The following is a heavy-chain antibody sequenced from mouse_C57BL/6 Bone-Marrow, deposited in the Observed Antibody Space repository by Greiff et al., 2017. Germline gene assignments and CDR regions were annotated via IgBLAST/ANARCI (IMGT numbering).Heavy chain of an antibody. CDR1: GFTFSSYA. D-gene: IGHD2-5*01. CDR2: ISDGGSFT. J-gene: IGHJ3*01. CDR3: ARDHSLYLSNSAWFAY. V-gene: IGHV5-4*01. Sequence: EVQLVESGGGLVKPGGSLKLSCAASGFTFSSYAMSWVRQTPEKRLEWVATISDGGSFTYYPDNVQGRFTIPRDNAKNNLYLQMSHLKSEDTTMYYWARDHSLYLSNSAWFAYWGQGTLVTVSA.